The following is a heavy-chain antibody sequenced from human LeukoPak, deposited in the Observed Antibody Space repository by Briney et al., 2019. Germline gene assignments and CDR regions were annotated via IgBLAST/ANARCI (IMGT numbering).Heavy chain of an antibody. V-gene: IGHV4-38-2*01. Sequence: SETLSLTCAVSGYSISSGYYWGWIRQPPGKGQEWIGSIYHSGSTYYNPSLKSRVTISVDTSKNQFSLKLSSVTAADTAVYYCARRRGYSYPTYFDYWGQGTLVTVSS. CDR3: ARRRGYSYPTYFDY. J-gene: IGHJ4*02. CDR1: GYSISSGYY. D-gene: IGHD5-18*01. CDR2: IYHSGST.